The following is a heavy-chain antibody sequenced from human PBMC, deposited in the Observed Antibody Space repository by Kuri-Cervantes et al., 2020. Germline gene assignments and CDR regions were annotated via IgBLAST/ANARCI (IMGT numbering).Heavy chain of an antibody. V-gene: IGHV3-9*01. J-gene: IGHJ1*01. D-gene: IGHD6-13*01. Sequence: SLKISCAASGFTFDDYGMSWVRQAPGKGLEWVSGISWNSGSIGYADSVKGRFTISRDNAKNSLYLQMNSLRAEDTAVYYCARIYSRPIQYFQHWGQGSLVTVSS. CDR2: ISWNSGSI. CDR3: ARIYSRPIQYFQH. CDR1: GFTFDDYG.